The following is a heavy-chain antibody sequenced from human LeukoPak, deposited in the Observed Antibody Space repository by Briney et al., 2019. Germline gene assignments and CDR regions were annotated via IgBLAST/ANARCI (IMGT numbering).Heavy chain of an antibody. V-gene: IGHV3-21*01. CDR2: ISSGSVLM. CDR3: ARDFRDASMITYPYFMDV. Sequence: ASVKVSCKASGGTFNSYAISWVRQAPGKGLELVSSISSGSVLMSYADSVRGRFTISRDDGKNSMYLHMNNLRAEDTAIYYCARDFRDASMITYPYFMDVWGKGTTVTISS. CDR1: GGTFNSYA. J-gene: IGHJ6*03. D-gene: IGHD3-22*01.